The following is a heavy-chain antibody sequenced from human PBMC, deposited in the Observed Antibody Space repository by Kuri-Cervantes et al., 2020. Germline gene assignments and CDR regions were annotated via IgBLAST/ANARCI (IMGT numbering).Heavy chain of an antibody. D-gene: IGHD5-18*01. CDR2: IYTSGST. Sequence: SETLSLTCTVSGGSINSGSSYWSWIRQPAGRGLEWIARIYTSGSTNYNPSLKSRVTISIDTSKDQFSLKLRSVTAADTAVYYCAREGQQYSYGYNAFDIWGQGTMVTVSS. V-gene: IGHV4-61*02. J-gene: IGHJ3*02. CDR3: AREGQQYSYGYNAFDI. CDR1: GGSINSGSSY.